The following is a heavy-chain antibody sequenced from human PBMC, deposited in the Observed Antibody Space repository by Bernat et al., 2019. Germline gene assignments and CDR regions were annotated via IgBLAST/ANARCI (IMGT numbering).Heavy chain of an antibody. J-gene: IGHJ4*02. D-gene: IGHD3-3*01. Sequence: EVQLVESGGGLVQPGGSLRLSCVASGFTFSSYAMSWVRQAPGKGLEWVSAISGSGGRTYYADSVKGRFTISRDNSKNTLYLQMNSLRAEDTAVYYCAASGYYSKGYFDYWGQGTLVTVSS. CDR3: AASGYYSKGYFDY. CDR2: ISGSGGRT. CDR1: GFTFSSYA. V-gene: IGHV3-23*04.